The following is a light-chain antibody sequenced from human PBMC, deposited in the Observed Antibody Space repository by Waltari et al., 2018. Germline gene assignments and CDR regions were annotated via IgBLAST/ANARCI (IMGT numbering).Light chain of an antibody. CDR3: HQSGSLPFN. CDR1: QNIGTN. CDR2: YAS. J-gene: IGKJ3*01. Sequence: ELVLTQSPDFQSATPNEKVTITCRASQNIGTNLHWYQQKPYQSPKLLIRYASRSFSGVPSRFSGSGSGTTFTLSISSLQPEDAATYYCHQSGSLPFNFGPGTKVEIK. V-gene: IGKV6-21*01.